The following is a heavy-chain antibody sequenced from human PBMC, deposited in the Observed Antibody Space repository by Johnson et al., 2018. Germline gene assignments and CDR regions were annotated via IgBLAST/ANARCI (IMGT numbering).Heavy chain of an antibody. J-gene: IGHJ6*02. CDR2: ISYDGSNK. CDR3: AKEGGSYFYYDYGIDV. V-gene: IGHV3-30*18. CDR1: GFTFSSYG. D-gene: IGHD1-26*01. Sequence: VRLVECGGGVVQPGRSLRLSCAASGFTFSSYGMHWVRQAPGKGLEWVAVISYDGSNKYYAASVKGRFTISRDNSKNTLYLQMNSLRAEDTAVYYWAKEGGSYFYYDYGIDVWGQGTTVTVSS.